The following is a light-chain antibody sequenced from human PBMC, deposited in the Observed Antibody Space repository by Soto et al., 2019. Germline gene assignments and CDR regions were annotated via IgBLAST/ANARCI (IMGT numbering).Light chain of an antibody. Sequence: DIQMTQSPSSLSASVGDRVSITCRASQSISNYLSWYQHKPGKAPELLMYAASTLQSGVPSRFSGSGSGTDFTLTISSLQPEDFAPYYCQQSYTTPWTFGQGTKVEVK. CDR2: AAS. CDR3: QQSYTTPWT. V-gene: IGKV1-39*01. J-gene: IGKJ1*01. CDR1: QSISNY.